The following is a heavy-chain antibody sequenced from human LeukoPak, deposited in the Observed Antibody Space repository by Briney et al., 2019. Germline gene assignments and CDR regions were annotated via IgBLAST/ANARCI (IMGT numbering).Heavy chain of an antibody. D-gene: IGHD3-9*01. V-gene: IGHV2-5*02. Sequence: SGPTLVNPTQTLTLTCTFSGFSLSTSGVGVGWIRQPPGKALEWLALIYWDDDKRYSPSLKSRLTITKDISKNQVVLTMTNMDPVDTATYYCTRYYDILTSSEYFQHWGQGTLVTVSS. CDR3: TRYYDILTSSEYFQH. CDR1: GFSLSTSGVG. CDR2: IYWDDDK. J-gene: IGHJ1*01.